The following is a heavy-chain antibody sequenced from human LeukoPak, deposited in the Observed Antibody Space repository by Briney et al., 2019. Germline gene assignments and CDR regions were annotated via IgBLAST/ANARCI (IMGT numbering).Heavy chain of an antibody. CDR3: ARLTSSWSFDY. V-gene: IGHV5-51*01. CDR1: GYIFTSNW. D-gene: IGHD6-13*01. J-gene: IGHJ4*02. Sequence: GESLKISCKGSGYIFTSNWIGWVRQLPGKGLEWMGIMYPADSDTRYSPSFQGQVTFSADKSISTAYLQWISLKASDTAMYYCARLTSSWSFDYWGQGTLVTVSS. CDR2: MYPADSDT.